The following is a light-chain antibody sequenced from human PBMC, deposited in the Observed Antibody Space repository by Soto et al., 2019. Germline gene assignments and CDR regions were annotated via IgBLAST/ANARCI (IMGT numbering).Light chain of an antibody. CDR1: SSDVGGYTY. V-gene: IGLV2-8*01. CDR2: DVT. J-gene: IGLJ2*01. Sequence: QSALTQPPSASGSPGQSVTISCTGTSSDVGGYTYVSWYQQHPGKAPKLLIHDVTERPSGVPGRFSGSRSDSTASLTVSGLQAEDEADYYCSSYAGNDIVLFGGGTKLTVL. CDR3: SSYAGNDIVL.